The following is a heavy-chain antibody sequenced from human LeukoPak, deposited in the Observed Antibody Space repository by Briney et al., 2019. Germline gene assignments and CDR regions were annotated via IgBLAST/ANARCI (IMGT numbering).Heavy chain of an antibody. CDR3: ARDPYSGRYGDYYYYMDV. J-gene: IGHJ6*03. CDR2: ITSSSSYI. Sequence: PGGSLRLSCAASGFTFSSYGMSWVRQAPGKGLEWVSSITSSSSYIYYADSVKGRFTISRDNAKNSLYLQMNSLRAEDTAVYYCARDPYSGRYGDYYYYMDVWGKGTTVTISS. CDR1: GFTFSSYG. V-gene: IGHV3-21*01. D-gene: IGHD1-26*01.